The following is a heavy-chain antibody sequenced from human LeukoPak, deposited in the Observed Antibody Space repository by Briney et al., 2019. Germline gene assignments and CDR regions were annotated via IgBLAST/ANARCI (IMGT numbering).Heavy chain of an antibody. CDR2: IIPILGIA. V-gene: IGHV1-69*04. J-gene: IGHJ1*01. CDR3: ARDHLNYYDSSGYYHAEYFQH. Sequence: VASVKVSCKASGGTFSSYAISWVRQAPGQGLEWMERIIPILGIANYAQKFQGRVTITADKSTSTAYMELSSLRSEDTAVYYCARDHLNYYDSSGYYHAEYFQHWGQGTLVTVSS. CDR1: GGTFSSYA. D-gene: IGHD3-22*01.